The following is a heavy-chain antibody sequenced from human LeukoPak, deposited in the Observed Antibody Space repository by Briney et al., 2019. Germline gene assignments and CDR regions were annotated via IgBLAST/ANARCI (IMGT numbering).Heavy chain of an antibody. J-gene: IGHJ3*02. CDR3: MRTRLSDHIVPAAERADDACDK. CDR1: GGSISSSRYY. CDR2: IHYSGST. V-gene: IGHV4-39*07. Sequence: PSETLSLICAVSGGSISSSRYYWGWIRQPPGKGLEWIGSIHYSGSTYYNPSLKSRVTVSVDTSENQFSLKLSSVVAADTAVYFCMRTRLSDHIVPAAERADDACDKWGQGTMVTVSS. D-gene: IGHD2-2*01.